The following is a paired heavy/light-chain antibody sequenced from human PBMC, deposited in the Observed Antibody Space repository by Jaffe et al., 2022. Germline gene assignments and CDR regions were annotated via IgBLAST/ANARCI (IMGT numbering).Light chain of an antibody. Sequence: DIQLTQSPSFLSASVGDRVTITCRASQGISSYLAWYQQKPGKAPKLLIYAASTLQSGVPSRFSGSGSGTEFTLTISSLQPEDFATYYCQQLNSYPITFGQGTRLEIK. CDR2: AAS. V-gene: IGKV1-9*01. CDR1: QGISSY. J-gene: IGKJ5*01. CDR3: QQLNSYPIT.
Heavy chain of an antibody. Sequence: QVQLVQSGAEVKKPGASVKVSCKASGYTFTGYYMHWVRQAPGQGLEWMGRINPNSGGTNYAQKFQGRVTMTRDTSISTAYMELSRLRSDDTAVYYCARAGDMPKPYCTGGVCPAGWFDPWGQGTLVTVSS. V-gene: IGHV1-2*06. J-gene: IGHJ5*02. D-gene: IGHD2-8*02. CDR2: INPNSGGT. CDR3: ARAGDMPKPYCTGGVCPAGWFDP. CDR1: GYTFTGYY.